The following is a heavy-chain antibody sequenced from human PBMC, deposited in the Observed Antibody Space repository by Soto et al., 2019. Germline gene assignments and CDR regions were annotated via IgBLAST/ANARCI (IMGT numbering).Heavy chain of an antibody. CDR3: ARFTDWFVLDF. CDR1: GFTFGRHG. V-gene: IGHV3-33*03. CDR2: IWYDGRCT. Sequence: QVELVESGGGVVQPGSSLRLSCVGSGFTFGRHGMHWVRQAPGKGLEWLGYIWYDGRCTSLEDSVESRFTISRDNSRNTLSLQMNSLRVEDTAVYFWARFTDWFVLDFWGQGTLVSVSS. D-gene: IGHD3-3*01. J-gene: IGHJ4*02.